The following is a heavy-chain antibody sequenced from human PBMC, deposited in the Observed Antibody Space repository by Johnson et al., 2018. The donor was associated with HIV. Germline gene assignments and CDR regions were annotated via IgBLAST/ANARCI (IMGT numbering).Heavy chain of an antibody. J-gene: IGHJ3*02. CDR3: TRRSPYDAFDS. D-gene: IGHD3-3*01. Sequence: QVQLVESGGGVVQPGRSLRLSCVASGFTFRNYGMHWVRQAPGKGLEWVSVIYSGGSTYYADSVKGRFTISRDNSKNTLYLQMNSLRAEDTAVYYCTRRSPYDAFDSWGQGTMVTVSS. V-gene: IGHV3-NL1*01. CDR1: GFTFRNYG. CDR2: IYSGGST.